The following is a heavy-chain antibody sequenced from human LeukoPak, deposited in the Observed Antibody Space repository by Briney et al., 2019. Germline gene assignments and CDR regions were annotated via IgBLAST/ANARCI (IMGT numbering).Heavy chain of an antibody. CDR3: ARDYKYAFDN. J-gene: IGHJ4*02. CDR1: GFRFRDYS. D-gene: IGHD5-24*01. Sequence: GGSLRLSCAASGFRFRDYSMIWLRQPPGKGLEGIAYIGISSGNTEYADSVKGRFTISGDKARNSLYLQMNSLRVEDTAVYYCARDYKYAFDNWGQGTLVTVSS. V-gene: IGHV3-48*01. CDR2: IGISSGNT.